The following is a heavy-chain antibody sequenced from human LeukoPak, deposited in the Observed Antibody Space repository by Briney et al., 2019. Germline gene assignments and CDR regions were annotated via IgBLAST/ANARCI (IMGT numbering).Heavy chain of an antibody. J-gene: IGHJ3*02. CDR2: IYSGGST. V-gene: IGHV3-53*01. CDR1: GFTVSSNY. D-gene: IGHD4-17*01. CDR3: ARTIVDYGDYMDAFDI. Sequence: GGSLRLSCAASGFTVSSNYMSWVRQAPGKGLEWVSVIYSGGSTYYVDSVKGRFTISRDNSKNTLYLQMNSLRAEDTAVYYCARTIVDYGDYMDAFDIWGQGTMVTVSS.